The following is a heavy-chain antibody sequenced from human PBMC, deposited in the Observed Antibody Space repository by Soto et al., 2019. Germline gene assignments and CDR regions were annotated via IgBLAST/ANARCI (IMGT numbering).Heavy chain of an antibody. CDR3: AMMSTVKGSPLDP. D-gene: IGHD4-17*01. J-gene: IGHJ5*02. CDR2: ISAYNGNT. Sequence: ASVKVSFKASGYTFTSYGISWVRQAPGQGLEWMGWISAYNGNTNYAQKLQGRVTMTTDTSTSTAYMELRSLRSDDTAVYYCAMMSTVKGSPLDPWGQGTLVTVSS. V-gene: IGHV1-18*04. CDR1: GYTFTSYG.